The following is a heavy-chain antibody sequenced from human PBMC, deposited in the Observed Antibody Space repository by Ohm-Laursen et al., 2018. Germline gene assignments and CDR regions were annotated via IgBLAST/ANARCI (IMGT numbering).Heavy chain of an antibody. D-gene: IGHD5-12*01. CDR1: GGSISGHY. Sequence: TLSLTWTVSGGSISGHYWTWIRQPAGKGLDWIGRIYSRGNTDYNPSLKSRVTISLDTSKNQFSLKLNSVTAADTAVYYCARGLVVNSGYDWGWDYWGQGAPVTVSS. CDR2: IYSRGNT. J-gene: IGHJ4*02. V-gene: IGHV4-4*07. CDR3: ARGLVVNSGYDWGWDY.